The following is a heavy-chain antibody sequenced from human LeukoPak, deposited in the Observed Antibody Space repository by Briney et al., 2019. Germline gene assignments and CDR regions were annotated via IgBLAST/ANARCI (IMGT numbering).Heavy chain of an antibody. Sequence: PGGSLRLSCAASGFTFSSYAMHWVRQAPGKGLEWVAVISYDGSNKYYADSVKGRFTISRDNSKNTLYLQMNGLRAEDTAVYYCARDWYGSGSHILDYWGQGTLVTVSS. CDR1: GFTFSSYA. J-gene: IGHJ4*02. CDR2: ISYDGSNK. D-gene: IGHD3-10*01. V-gene: IGHV3-30*04. CDR3: ARDWYGSGSHILDY.